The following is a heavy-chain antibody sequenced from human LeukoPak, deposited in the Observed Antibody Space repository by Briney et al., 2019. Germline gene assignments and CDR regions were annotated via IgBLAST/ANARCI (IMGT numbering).Heavy chain of an antibody. CDR3: AREEGYSYGTYWYVDV. J-gene: IGHJ2*01. CDR2: IWYDGSNK. D-gene: IGHD5-18*01. Sequence: GGSLRLSCGASGFPFSRYGRHCVRQAPGKGLEWVAVIWYDGSNKYYADSVKGRFTISRDNSKNTLYLQMNSLRAEDTAVYYCAREEGYSYGTYWYVDVWGRGTLVTVSS. CDR1: GFPFSRYG. V-gene: IGHV3-33*01.